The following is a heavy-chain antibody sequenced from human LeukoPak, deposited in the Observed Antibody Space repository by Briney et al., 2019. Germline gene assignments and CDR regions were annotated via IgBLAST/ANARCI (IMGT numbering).Heavy chain of an antibody. CDR1: GYTFTGYY. V-gene: IGHV1-2*02. D-gene: IGHD5-12*01. J-gene: IGHJ4*02. CDR2: INPNSGGT. Sequence: ASVKVSCKASGYTFTGYYMHWVRQAPGQGLEWMRWINPNSGGTNYAQKFQGRVTMTRDTPISTAYMELSRLRSDDTAVYYCARVGSGYVPFDYWGQGTLVTVSS. CDR3: ARVGSGYVPFDY.